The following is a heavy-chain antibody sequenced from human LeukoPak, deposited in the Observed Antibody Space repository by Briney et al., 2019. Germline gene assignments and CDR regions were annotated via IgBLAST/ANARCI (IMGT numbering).Heavy chain of an antibody. Sequence: GGSLRLSCAASGFTLSSYWMHWVRQAPGKGLVWVSCINSDGSNTRYADSVKGRFTISRDNAKNTLYLQMNSLRAGDTAVYYCARGTYDSSGWYKDAFDIWGQGTMVTVS. CDR1: GFTLSSYW. CDR2: INSDGSNT. V-gene: IGHV3-74*01. D-gene: IGHD6-19*01. J-gene: IGHJ3*02. CDR3: ARGTYDSSGWYKDAFDI.